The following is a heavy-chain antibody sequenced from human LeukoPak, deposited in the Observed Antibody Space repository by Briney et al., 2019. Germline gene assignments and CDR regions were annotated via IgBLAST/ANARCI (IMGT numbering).Heavy chain of an antibody. J-gene: IGHJ4*02. V-gene: IGHV4-34*01. CDR3: ARRLWDTSGWYFDY. CDR1: GGSFSGYY. CDR2: INDSGRT. D-gene: IGHD6-19*01. Sequence: SETLSLTCAVYGGSFSGYYWSWVRQPPGKGLEWIGGINDSGRTNYNPSLKSRVTISVDTSKNQFSLKLSSVTAADTAVYYCARRLWDTSGWYFDYWGQGRLVAVSS.